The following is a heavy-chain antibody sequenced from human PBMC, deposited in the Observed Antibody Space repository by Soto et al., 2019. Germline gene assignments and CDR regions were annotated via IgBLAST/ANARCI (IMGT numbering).Heavy chain of an antibody. CDR3: AAPRDEYGSGVSWFTYGMDI. Sequence: GGSLRLSCLASGFTFSDFAMTWVRHVPGRGLEWVASLDGAGGSTYYAESARGRFSIPRDNSQNTLFLQMKRLTVDDTAIYYCAAPRDEYGSGVSWFTYGMDIWGQGTTVTVSS. J-gene: IGHJ6*02. V-gene: IGHV3-23*01. D-gene: IGHD3-10*01. CDR2: LDGAGGST. CDR1: GFTFSDFA.